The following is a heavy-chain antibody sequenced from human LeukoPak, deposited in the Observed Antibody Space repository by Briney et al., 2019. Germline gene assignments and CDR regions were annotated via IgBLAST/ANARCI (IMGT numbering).Heavy chain of an antibody. D-gene: IGHD3-22*01. CDR1: GYSFTSYW. J-gene: IGHJ5*02. Sequence: TGESLKISCKGSGYSFTSYWIGWVRQMPGKGLEWMGIIYPGDSDTRYSPPFQGQVTISADKSISTAYLQWSSLKASDTAMYYCARHGAPYYYDSSEFDPWGQGTLVTVSS. CDR2: IYPGDSDT. V-gene: IGHV5-51*01. CDR3: ARHGAPYYYDSSEFDP.